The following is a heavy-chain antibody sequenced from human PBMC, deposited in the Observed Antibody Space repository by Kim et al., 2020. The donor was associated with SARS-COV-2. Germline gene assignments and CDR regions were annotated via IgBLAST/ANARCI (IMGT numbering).Heavy chain of an antibody. D-gene: IGHD4-17*01. CDR3: ARDAADYGDYYYYGMDV. V-gene: IGHV3-30*07. Sequence: VKSRFTISRDNSKNTLYLQMNSLRAEDTAVYYCARDAADYGDYYYYGMDVWGQGTTVTVSS. J-gene: IGHJ6*02.